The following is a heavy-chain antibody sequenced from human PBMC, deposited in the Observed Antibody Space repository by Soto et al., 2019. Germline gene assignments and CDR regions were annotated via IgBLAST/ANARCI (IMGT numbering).Heavy chain of an antibody. CDR1: GGNYASYA. D-gene: IGHD3-9*01. CDR2: IIPIFGTA. V-gene: IGHV1-69*06. CDR3: ARSEGGYFYGMDV. Sequence: QVQLVQSGAEVKKPGSSVKVSCKASGGNYASYAIFWVRQAPGQGLEWMGGIIPIFGTATYAQKFQGRVTIKADKPTNTAYMEMNSLRFEDTAVYYCARSEGGYFYGMDVWGQGTTVTVSS. J-gene: IGHJ6*02.